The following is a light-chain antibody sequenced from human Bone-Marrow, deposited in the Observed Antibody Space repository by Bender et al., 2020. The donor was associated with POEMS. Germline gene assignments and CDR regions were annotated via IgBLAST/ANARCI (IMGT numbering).Light chain of an antibody. V-gene: IGLV2-14*01. CDR1: NSNIGGHYS. CDR3: SSYTSSSTWV. CDR2: EVS. J-gene: IGLJ3*02. Sequence: QSALTQPASVSGSPGQSITISCTGSNSNIGGHYSVSWYQQHPGKAPKLMIYEVSNRPSGVSDRFSASKSAKMASLTISGLQAEDEADYYCSSYTSSSTWVFGGGTKVTVL.